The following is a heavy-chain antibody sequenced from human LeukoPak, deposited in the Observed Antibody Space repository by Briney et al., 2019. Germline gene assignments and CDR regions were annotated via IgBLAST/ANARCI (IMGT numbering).Heavy chain of an antibody. D-gene: IGHD6-19*01. CDR1: GGSVSSGTYY. CDR2: IYYGGST. Sequence: SEPLSLTCTVSGGSVSSGTYYWSWIRQPPGKGLEWIGYIYYGGSTNYNPSLRSRVTMSVDTSESHFSLKLASVTAADTGVYYCARVLIAVAGFDYWGQGALVTVSS. CDR3: ARVLIAVAGFDY. J-gene: IGHJ4*02. V-gene: IGHV4-61*03.